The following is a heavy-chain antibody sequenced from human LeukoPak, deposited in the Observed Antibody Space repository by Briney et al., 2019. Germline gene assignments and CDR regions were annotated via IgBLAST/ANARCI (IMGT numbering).Heavy chain of an antibody. CDR2: IYYSGGT. V-gene: IGHV4-59*01. J-gene: IGHJ4*02. Sequence: SETLSLTCTVSVGSINYYYWMWIRQPPGKGLEWIGYIYYSGGTHYNPSLKSRVTMLVDTSKNQFSLKLTAVTAADTAVYYCARETPGAGHFDYWGQGSLVTVSS. CDR3: ARETPGAGHFDY. CDR1: VGSINYYY. D-gene: IGHD7-27*01.